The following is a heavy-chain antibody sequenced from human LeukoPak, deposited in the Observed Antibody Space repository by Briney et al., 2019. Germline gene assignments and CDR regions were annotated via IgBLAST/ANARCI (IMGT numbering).Heavy chain of an antibody. Sequence: GGSLRLSCAASGFNFNSYTMNWVRQAPGKGLEWVSLISDSSSDIYYADSVKGRFTISRDNAENSLYLQMNSLRAEDTAVYYCAQGPEDERYPHTSRRSDPWGQGTLVTVSS. D-gene: IGHD1-1*01. CDR3: AQGPEDERYPHTSRRSDP. V-gene: IGHV3-21*01. CDR1: GFNFNSYT. J-gene: IGHJ5*02. CDR2: ISDSSSDI.